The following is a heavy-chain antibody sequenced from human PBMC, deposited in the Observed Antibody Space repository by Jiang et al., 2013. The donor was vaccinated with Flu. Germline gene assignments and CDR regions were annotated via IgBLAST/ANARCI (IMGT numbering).Heavy chain of an antibody. D-gene: IGHD4-17*01. CDR3: ARWMYGDFSSYFDF. V-gene: IGHV2-5*01. CDR2: IYWNDDE. Sequence: KPTQTLTLTCTFSGFSLSTSGMGVGWIRQSPGKALEWLALIYWNDDESYGPSLKDRLTITKDTSKNQVVLSLTNMDPVDTATYFCARWMYGDFSSYFDFWGQGTLVTVSS. J-gene: IGHJ4*02. CDR1: GFSLSTSGMG.